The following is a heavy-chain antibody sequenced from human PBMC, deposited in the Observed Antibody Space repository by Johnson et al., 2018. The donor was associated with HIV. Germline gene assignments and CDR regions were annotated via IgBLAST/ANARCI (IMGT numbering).Heavy chain of an antibody. Sequence: VQLVESGGGLVQPGRSLRLYCTASGFTFGEYAMSWVRQAPGKGLEWVGFIRSKAYGGTTEYAASVKGRFIISRDDSKSIAYLQMNSLKTEDTAVYYCTRLYSSGWYGSAFDIWGQGTMVIVS. CDR1: GFTFGEYA. CDR2: IRSKAYGGTT. J-gene: IGHJ3*02. D-gene: IGHD6-19*01. V-gene: IGHV3-49*04. CDR3: TRLYSSGWYGSAFDI.